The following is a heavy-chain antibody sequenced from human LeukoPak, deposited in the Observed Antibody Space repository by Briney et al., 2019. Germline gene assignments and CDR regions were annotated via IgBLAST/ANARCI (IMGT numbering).Heavy chain of an antibody. CDR3: ARDWSGGATGFDY. J-gene: IGHJ4*02. D-gene: IGHD3-16*01. CDR2: ISSSSSTI. Sequence: GRSLRLSCAASGFTFSSYSMNWVRQAPGKGLEWVSYISSSSSTIYYADSVKGRFTISRDNAKNSLYLQMNSLRAEDTAVYYCARDWSGGATGFDYWGQGTLVTVSS. CDR1: GFTFSSYS. V-gene: IGHV3-48*01.